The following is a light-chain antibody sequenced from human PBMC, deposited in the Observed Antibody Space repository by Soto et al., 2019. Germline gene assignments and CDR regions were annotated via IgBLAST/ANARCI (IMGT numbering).Light chain of an antibody. Sequence: QSALTQPPSASGSPGQSVTISCTGTSSDIGDYKYVSWYQQHPGKAPKLMIYEVSKRPSGVPDRFSGSKSGNTASLTVSGLQAEDEADYYCSSYAGSNSPFVFGSGTKVTVL. J-gene: IGLJ1*01. V-gene: IGLV2-8*01. CDR2: EVS. CDR1: SSDIGDYKY. CDR3: SSYAGSNSPFV.